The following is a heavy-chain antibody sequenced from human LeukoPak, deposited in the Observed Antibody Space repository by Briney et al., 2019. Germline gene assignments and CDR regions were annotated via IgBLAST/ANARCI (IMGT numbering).Heavy chain of an antibody. V-gene: IGHV3-23*01. J-gene: IGHJ4*02. CDR2: ISGSGGST. Sequence: GGSLRLSCAASGFTFSSYAMNWVRQAPGKGLEWVSAISGSGGSTYYADSVKGRFTISRDNSRNTLYLQMNSLRAEDTALYYCAKSLGGDYGSGSYYVVFDSWGQGTLVTVSS. CDR1: GFTFSSYA. D-gene: IGHD3-10*01. CDR3: AKSLGGDYGSGSYYVVFDS.